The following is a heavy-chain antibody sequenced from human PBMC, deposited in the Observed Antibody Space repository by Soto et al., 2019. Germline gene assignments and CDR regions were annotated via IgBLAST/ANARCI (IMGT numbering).Heavy chain of an antibody. V-gene: IGHV1-69*13. CDR2: IIPIFGTA. CDR3: ARVGAAAAGSYYFDD. Sequence: ASVKVSCKASGGTFSSYAISWVRQAPGQGLEWMGGIIPIFGTANYAQKFQGRVTITADESTSTAYMELSSLRSEDTAVYYCARVGAAAAGSYYFDDWGQGTLVTVSS. J-gene: IGHJ4*02. CDR1: GGTFSSYA. D-gene: IGHD6-13*01.